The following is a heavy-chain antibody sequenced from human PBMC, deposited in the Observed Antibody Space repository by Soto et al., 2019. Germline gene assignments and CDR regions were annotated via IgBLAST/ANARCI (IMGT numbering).Heavy chain of an antibody. CDR2: ISGSGGST. D-gene: IGHD2-8*01. CDR3: AKSTQMVYAINWFDP. J-gene: IGHJ5*02. V-gene: IGHV3-23*01. Sequence: GGSLRLSCAASGFTFSSYAMSWVRQAPGKGLEWVSAISGSGGSTYYADSVKGRFTISRDNSKNTLYLQMNSLRAEDTAVYYCAKSTQMVYAINWFDPWGQGTLVTVSS. CDR1: GFTFSSYA.